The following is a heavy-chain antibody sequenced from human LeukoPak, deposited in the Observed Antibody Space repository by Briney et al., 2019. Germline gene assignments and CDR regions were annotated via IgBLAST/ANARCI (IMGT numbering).Heavy chain of an antibody. CDR1: GFTFSSYW. D-gene: IGHD3-22*01. CDR2: IKQDGSEK. Sequence: GGSLRLSCAASGFTFSSYWMSWVRQAPGKGLEWVANIKQDGSEKYYVDSVKGRFTISRDNAKNSLYLQMNSLRAEDTAVYYCAKVINSGYYYYFDYWSQGTLVTVSS. J-gene: IGHJ4*02. CDR3: AKVINSGYYYYFDY. V-gene: IGHV3-7*03.